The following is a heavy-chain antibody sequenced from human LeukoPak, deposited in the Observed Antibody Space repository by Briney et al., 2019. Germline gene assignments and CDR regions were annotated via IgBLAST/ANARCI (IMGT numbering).Heavy chain of an antibody. D-gene: IGHD3-10*01. CDR3: ARGDGSTMIRGVSRYGWLDP. CDR2: IFYSGST. V-gene: IGHV4-59*12. CDR1: GASISDYY. Sequence: SETLSLTCTVSGASISDYYCSWIRQPPGKGLEWIGYIFYSGSTNYNPSLMSRVTMSVDTSKNQFSLKMRSVTAADTAVYYCARGDGSTMIRGVSRYGWLDPWGQETLVTVSS. J-gene: IGHJ5*02.